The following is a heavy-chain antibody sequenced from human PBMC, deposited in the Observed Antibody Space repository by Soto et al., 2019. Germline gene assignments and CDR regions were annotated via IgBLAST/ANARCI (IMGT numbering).Heavy chain of an antibody. CDR3: ARIRIAAAGNYFDY. V-gene: IGHV2-70*01. CDR2: IDLDDVK. Sequence: SGPTLVNPTQTLTLTCTFSGFSLSTSGMCVSWIRQPPGKALEWLALIDLDDVKYYSTSLKTRLTISKDASKNQVVLTMTNMDPVDTATYYCARIRIAAAGNYFDYWGQGTLVTVSS. J-gene: IGHJ4*02. CDR1: GFSLSTSGMC. D-gene: IGHD6-13*01.